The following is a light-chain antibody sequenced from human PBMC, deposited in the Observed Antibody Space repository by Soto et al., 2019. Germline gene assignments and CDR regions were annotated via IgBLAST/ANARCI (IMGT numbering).Light chain of an antibody. CDR1: QTVTNY. Sequence: EIVLKQSPGTLSLSPGERATLSFRASQTVTNYLAVYQQKPGQAPRLVIYDASNRTTGIPARFSGSGSGTDFTLTISSLEPDDSAVYCCQQRGNWPWLTFGGGTRVEIK. CDR2: DAS. V-gene: IGKV3-11*01. J-gene: IGKJ4*01. CDR3: QQRGNWPWLT.